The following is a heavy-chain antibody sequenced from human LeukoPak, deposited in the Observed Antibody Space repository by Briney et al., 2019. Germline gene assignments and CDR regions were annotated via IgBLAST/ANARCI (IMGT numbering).Heavy chain of an antibody. CDR2: IYYSGST. V-gene: IGHV4-59*12. CDR1: GGSISSYY. J-gene: IGHJ1*01. D-gene: IGHD6-13*01. CDR3: ARDKAAAGPEH. Sequence: SETLSLTCTVSGGSISSYYWSWIRQPPGRGLEWIGYIYYSGSTNYNPSLKSRVTISVDTPKNQFSLKLSSVTAADTAVYYCARDKAAAGPEHWGQGTLVTVSS.